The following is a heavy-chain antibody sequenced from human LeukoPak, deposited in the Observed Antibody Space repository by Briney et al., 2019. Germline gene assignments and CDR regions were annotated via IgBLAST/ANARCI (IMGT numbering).Heavy chain of an antibody. J-gene: IGHJ4*02. CDR2: ISSSGDYT. V-gene: IGHV3-23*01. CDR3: AKEIYAYGSRGFDY. CDR1: QFTFSYYA. D-gene: IGHD3-10*01. Sequence: RAGGSLRLSCSASQFTFSYYAMTWVRQAPGKGLEWVSGISSSGDYTYYADSVKGRFTIYRDNSKNTLYLQLNSLRDEDTAVYYCAKEIYAYGSRGFDYWGQGTLVTVSS.